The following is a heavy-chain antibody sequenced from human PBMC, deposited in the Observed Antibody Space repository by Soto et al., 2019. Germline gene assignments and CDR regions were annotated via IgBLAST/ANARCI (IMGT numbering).Heavy chain of an antibody. CDR2: INHSGST. J-gene: IGHJ6*02. CDR1: GGSFSGYY. D-gene: IGHD3-10*02. CDR3: GRSSLTTFYYYGMDV. Sequence: SETLSLTCAVYGGSFSGYYWSWIRQPPGKGLEWIGEINHSGSTNYNPSLKSRVTISVDTSKNQFSLKLSSVTAADTAVYYCGRSSLTTFYYYGMDVWGQGTTVTVSS. V-gene: IGHV4-34*01.